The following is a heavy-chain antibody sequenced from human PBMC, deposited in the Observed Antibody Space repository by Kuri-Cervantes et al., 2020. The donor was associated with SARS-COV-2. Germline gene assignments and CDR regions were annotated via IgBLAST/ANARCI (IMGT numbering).Heavy chain of an antibody. Sequence: SETLSLTCTVSGGSISSHYWSWIRQPPGKGLEWIGYIYYSGSTNYNPSLKSRVTMSVDTSKNQFSLKLSSVTAADTAVYYCARDKRYYGSGSYAFDIWGQGTMVTVSS. CDR2: IYYSGST. CDR1: GGSISSHY. J-gene: IGHJ3*02. D-gene: IGHD3-10*01. V-gene: IGHV4-59*11. CDR3: ARDKRYYGSGSYAFDI.